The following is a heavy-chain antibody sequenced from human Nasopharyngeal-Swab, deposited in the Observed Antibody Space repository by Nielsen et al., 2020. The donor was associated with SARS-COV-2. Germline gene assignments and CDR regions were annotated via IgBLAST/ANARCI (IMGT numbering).Heavy chain of an antibody. CDR2: VSHSGTA. J-gene: IGHJ6*02. V-gene: IGHV4-34*01. Sequence: GSLRLSCTYKGASFTGIFWNWVRQPPGKGLEWIGEVSHSGTATYNPSLTGRVTISLDTAWSQFSLRLSSLSDADTAVYFCARGGQDNALDVWDQGTKVAVPS. CDR1: GASFTGIF. D-gene: IGHD1-1*01. CDR3: ARGGQDNALDV.